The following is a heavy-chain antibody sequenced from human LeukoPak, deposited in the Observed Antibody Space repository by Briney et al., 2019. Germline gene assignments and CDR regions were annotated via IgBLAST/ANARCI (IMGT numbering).Heavy chain of an antibody. CDR2: INPNSGST. J-gene: IGHJ4*02. CDR3: ARGDFVLLD. CDR1: GYTFTDYY. V-gene: IGHV1-2*02. Sequence: ASVNVSCKASGYTFTDYYMHWVRQAPGQGLEWMGWINPNSGSTNYAQKFQGRVTMTRDTSISTAYMELSRLRSDDTAVYYCARGDFVLLDWGQGTLVTVSS. D-gene: IGHD3-3*01.